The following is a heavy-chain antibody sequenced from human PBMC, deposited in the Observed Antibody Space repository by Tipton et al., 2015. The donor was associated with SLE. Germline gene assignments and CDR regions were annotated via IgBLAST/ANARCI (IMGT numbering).Heavy chain of an antibody. CDR1: GGSISSSSYY. CDR2: IYYSGST. Sequence: TLSLTCTVSGGSISSSSYYWGWIRQPPGKGLEWIGSIYYSGSTYYNPSLKSRVTISVDTSKNQFSLQLNSVTPEDTAVYYCARGKGIQLPFDYWGQGTLVTVSS. V-gene: IGHV4-39*07. CDR3: ARGKGIQLPFDY. J-gene: IGHJ4*02. D-gene: IGHD5-18*01.